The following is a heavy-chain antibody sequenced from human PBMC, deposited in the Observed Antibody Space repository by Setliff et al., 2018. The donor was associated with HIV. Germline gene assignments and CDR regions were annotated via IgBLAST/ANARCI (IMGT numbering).Heavy chain of an antibody. CDR3: AKTIGRYFDI. CDR1: GGSISSTSYY. V-gene: IGHV4-39*01. J-gene: IGHJ3*02. Sequence: SETLSLTCTVSGGSISSTSYYWGWIRQPPGTGLEWIGSISSSGNTYYNPSLKSRVTTSVDTPKNQFSLKLNSVTAADTAVYYCAKTIGRYFDIWGQGTKVTVSS. D-gene: IGHD1-26*01. CDR2: ISSSGNT.